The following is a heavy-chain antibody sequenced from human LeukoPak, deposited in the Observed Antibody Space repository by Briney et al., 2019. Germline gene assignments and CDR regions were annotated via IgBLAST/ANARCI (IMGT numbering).Heavy chain of an antibody. Sequence: GASVKVSCKASGYTFTDHYLHWVRQAPGQGLEWMGWINPNSGGRNYAQKFQGWVTMTRDTSISTAYMELSRLRSDDTAVYYCARAGYDILTGSGAFDIWGQGTMVTVSS. J-gene: IGHJ3*02. V-gene: IGHV1-2*04. CDR3: ARAGYDILTGSGAFDI. CDR1: GYTFTDHY. CDR2: INPNSGGR. D-gene: IGHD3-9*01.